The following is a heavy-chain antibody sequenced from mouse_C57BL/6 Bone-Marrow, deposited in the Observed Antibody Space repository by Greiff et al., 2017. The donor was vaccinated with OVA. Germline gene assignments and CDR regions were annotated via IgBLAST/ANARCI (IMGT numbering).Heavy chain of an antibody. Sequence: VQLKQSGPVLVKPGASVKMSCKASGYTFTDYYMNWVKQSHGKSLEWIGVINPYNGGTSYNQKFKGKATLTVDKSSSTAYMELNSLTSEDSAVYYCARGRYYDYSYWYFDVWGTGTTVTVSS. CDR2: INPYNGGT. CDR3: ARGRYYDYSYWYFDV. V-gene: IGHV1-19*01. D-gene: IGHD2-4*01. J-gene: IGHJ1*03. CDR1: GYTFTDYY.